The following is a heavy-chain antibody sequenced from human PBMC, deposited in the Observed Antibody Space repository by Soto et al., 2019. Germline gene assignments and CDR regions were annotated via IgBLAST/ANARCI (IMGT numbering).Heavy chain of an antibody. CDR3: ARSSVPPYCSSASCYSVDY. D-gene: IGHD2-2*01. CDR1: GYTFSTYG. V-gene: IGHV1-3*01. Sequence: QVQLVQSGAEVKKPGASVKVSCKASGYTFSTYGIHWVRQAPGKRFEWMGWTNGGNTNTRYSKNFQGRITVTKDTSASTAYLELSRLTPDDTAVYYCARSSVPPYCSSASCYSVDYWGQGTLVTVSS. CDR2: TNGGNTNT. J-gene: IGHJ4*02.